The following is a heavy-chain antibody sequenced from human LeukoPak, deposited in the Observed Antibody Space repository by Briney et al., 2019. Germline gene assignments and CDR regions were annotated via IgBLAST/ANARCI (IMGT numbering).Heavy chain of an antibody. CDR2: IGSSGNTI. CDR1: GFTFIGYI. V-gene: IGHV3-48*01. Sequence: GGSLRLSCAASGFTFIGYIMNWVRQAPGKGLEWVSFIGSSGNTIYYADSVKGRFTVSMDNAKNSLYLQMNSLRAEDTAVYYCARDQWPDYRGQGTVLTVSS. D-gene: IGHD6-19*01. CDR3: ARDQWPDY. J-gene: IGHJ4*02.